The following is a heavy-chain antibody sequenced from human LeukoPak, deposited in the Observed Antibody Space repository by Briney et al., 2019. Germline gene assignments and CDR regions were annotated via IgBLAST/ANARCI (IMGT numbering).Heavy chain of an antibody. J-gene: IGHJ4*02. Sequence: ASVKVSCKASGYTFTSFGINWVRQAPGQGLEWMGWVEPNSGGTYYAQRFQGRVTVTRDTSISTAYIELSRLTSDDTAVYYCARGRRILVGDTNAGDYFDCWGQGALVTVSS. CDR3: ARGRRILVGDTNAGDYFDC. D-gene: IGHD1-26*01. V-gene: IGHV1-2*02. CDR2: VEPNSGGT. CDR1: GYTFTSFG.